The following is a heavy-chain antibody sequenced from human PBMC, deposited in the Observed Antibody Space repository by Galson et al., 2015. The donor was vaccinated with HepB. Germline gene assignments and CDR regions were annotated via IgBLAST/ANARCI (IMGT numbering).Heavy chain of an antibody. CDR1: GYTFTSYG. V-gene: IGHV1-18*01. J-gene: IGHJ4*02. CDR2: ISAYNGNT. D-gene: IGHD3-16*01. Sequence: SVKVSCKASGYTFTSYGISWVRQAPGQGLEWMGWISAYNGNTNYAQELQGRVTMTTDTSTSTAYVELRSLRSDDTAVYYCARGGGGRPAVHMGYWGQGTLVTVSS. CDR3: ARGGGGRPAVHMGY.